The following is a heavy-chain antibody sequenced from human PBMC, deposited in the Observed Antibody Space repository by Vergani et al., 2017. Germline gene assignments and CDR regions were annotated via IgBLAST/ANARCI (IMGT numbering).Heavy chain of an antibody. J-gene: IGHJ6*02. Sequence: QVQLVQSGAEVKKPGSSVKVSCKASGGTFSSYAISWVRQAPGQGLEWMGGIIPIFGTANYAQKFQGRVTITADESTSTAYMELSSLRSEDTAVYYCAREPYYDILTGNYYYYGIDVWGQGTTVTVSS. CDR2: IIPIFGTA. V-gene: IGHV1-69*01. D-gene: IGHD3-9*01. CDR3: AREPYYDILTGNYYYYGIDV. CDR1: GGTFSSYA.